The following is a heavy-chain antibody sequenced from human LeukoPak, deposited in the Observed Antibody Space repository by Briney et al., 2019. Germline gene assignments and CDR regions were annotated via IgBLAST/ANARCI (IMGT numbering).Heavy chain of an antibody. CDR1: GGSFSGYY. CDR3: AAGVVGATPIDY. Sequence: PETLSPTCAAYGGSFSGYYWSWIRQPPGKGLEWIGEINHSGSTNYNPSLKSRVTISVDTSKNQFSLKLTSVTAADTAVYYCAAGVVGATPIDYWGQGTLVTVSS. CDR2: INHSGST. D-gene: IGHD1-26*01. V-gene: IGHV4-34*01. J-gene: IGHJ4*02.